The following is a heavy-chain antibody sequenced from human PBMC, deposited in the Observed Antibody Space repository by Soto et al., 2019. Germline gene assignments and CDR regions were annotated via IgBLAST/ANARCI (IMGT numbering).Heavy chain of an antibody. D-gene: IGHD2-8*01. J-gene: IGHJ6*02. CDR3: GMVKGSFHALEV. V-gene: IGHV1-2*02. CDR2: INPISGDT. Sequence: QVQLVQSGAELKKPGASVKVSCKASGYIFTGHYIHWVRQAPGQGLEWMGWINPISGDTNYAQKFQGTVTMTTDTAITTASMDFSTLSSSESAADHGGMVKGSFHALEVWCRGTTVTVCS. CDR1: GYIFTGHY.